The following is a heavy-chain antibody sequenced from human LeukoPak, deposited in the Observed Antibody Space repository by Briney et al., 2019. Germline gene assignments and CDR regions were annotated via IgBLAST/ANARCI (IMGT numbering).Heavy chain of an antibody. V-gene: IGHV3-74*01. Sequence: PGGSLRLSCAASGFTFSSHWMHWVRQAPGKGLVWVSRINSDASITDYADSVKGRFTITRDNAKNTLYLQVNSLRAEDTAVYYCARASINGASFLPDWGQGTLVTVSS. D-gene: IGHD3-3*01. J-gene: IGHJ4*02. CDR1: GFTFSSHW. CDR2: INSDASIT. CDR3: ARASINGASFLPD.